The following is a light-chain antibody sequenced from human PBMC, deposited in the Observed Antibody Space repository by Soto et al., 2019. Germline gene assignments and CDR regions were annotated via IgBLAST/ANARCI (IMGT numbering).Light chain of an antibody. CDR3: QTWGTGIVV. J-gene: IGLJ2*01. CDR2: LNSDGRH. V-gene: IGLV4-69*01. CDR1: SGHNNYA. Sequence: QLVLTQSPSASASLGASVKLTCTLSSGHNNYAIAWHQQQPEKGPRYLMKLNSDGRHSKGDGIPDRFSGSSSGTERYLTISSLQSEDEADYYCQTWGTGIVVFGGGTKLTVL.